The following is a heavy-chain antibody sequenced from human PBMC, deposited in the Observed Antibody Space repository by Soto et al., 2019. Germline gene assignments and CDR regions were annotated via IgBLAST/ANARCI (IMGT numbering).Heavy chain of an antibody. V-gene: IGHV1-2*04. J-gene: IGHJ6*02. CDR2: INPNSGGT. D-gene: IGHD2-15*01. CDR1: GYTFTGYY. CDR3: ARELGYCSGGSCYMLARGMDV. Sequence: ASVKVSCKASGYTFTGYYMHWVRQAPGQGLEWMGWINPNSGGTNYAQKFQGWVTMTRDTSISTAYMELSRLRSDDTAVYYCARELGYCSGGSCYMLARGMDVWGQGTTVTVSS.